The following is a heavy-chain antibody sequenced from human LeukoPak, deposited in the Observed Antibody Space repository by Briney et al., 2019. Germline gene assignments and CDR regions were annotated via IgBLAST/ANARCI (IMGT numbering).Heavy chain of an antibody. Sequence: ASVKVSCKPSGYTFTGYYLHWVRQAPGQAPEWMGWINPNTDATAYAQNFQGRVTMSRDTSISTAYMDLSSLRSGDTAIYYCARDRVGSGWPRPFYFEVWGQGTLVTVSS. D-gene: IGHD6-19*01. V-gene: IGHV1-2*02. CDR2: INPNTDAT. J-gene: IGHJ4*02. CDR3: ARDRVGSGWPRPFYFEV. CDR1: GYTFTGYY.